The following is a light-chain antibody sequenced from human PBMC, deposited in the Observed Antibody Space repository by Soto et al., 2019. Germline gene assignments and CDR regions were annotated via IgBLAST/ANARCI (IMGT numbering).Light chain of an antibody. V-gene: IGKV3-20*01. J-gene: IGKJ2*01. CDR3: HQYGSSPYT. CDR2: GAS. Sequence: EIVLTQSPGTLSLSPGERATLSCRASQSVSSSYLAWYQKKPGQAPSLLIYGASSRATGIPDKFSGSGSGTDFTLTISRLEPEDFAVYYCHQYGSSPYTFGQGTKLEIK. CDR1: QSVSSSY.